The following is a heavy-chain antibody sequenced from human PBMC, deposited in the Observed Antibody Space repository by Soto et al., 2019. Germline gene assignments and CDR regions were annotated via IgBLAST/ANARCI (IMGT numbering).Heavy chain of an antibody. Sequence: PGGSLRLSCAASGFTFSSYAMSWVRQAPGKGLEWVSAISGSGGSTYYADSVKGRFTISRDNSKNTLYLQMNSLRAEDTAVYYCAKDSVRLHWDPAPLPLYGMDVWGQGTTVTVSS. J-gene: IGHJ6*02. CDR3: AKDSVRLHWDPAPLPLYGMDV. D-gene: IGHD4-4*01. CDR2: ISGSGGST. CDR1: GFTFSSYA. V-gene: IGHV3-23*01.